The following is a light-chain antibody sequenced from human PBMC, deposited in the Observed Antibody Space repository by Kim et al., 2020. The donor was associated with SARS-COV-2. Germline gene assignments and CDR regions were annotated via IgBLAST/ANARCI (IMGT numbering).Light chain of an antibody. V-gene: IGLV8-61*01. CDR3: VLHMGSGIWV. Sequence: QTVVTQEPSLSVSPGGTVTLTCGLNSASVSMSYYPSWYQQTPGQAPRTLIYNTNTRFSGVPGRFSGSILGNKAALTITGAQADDESDYYCVLHMGSGIWVFGGGTQLTVL. J-gene: IGLJ3*02. CDR1: SASVSMSYY. CDR2: NTN.